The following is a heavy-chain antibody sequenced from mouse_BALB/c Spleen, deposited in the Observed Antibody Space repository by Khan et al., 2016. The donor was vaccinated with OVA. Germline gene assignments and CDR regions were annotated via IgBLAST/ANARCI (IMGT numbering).Heavy chain of an antibody. CDR2: ISYSGGT. D-gene: IGHD1-1*01. Sequence: EVQLQESGPGLVKPSQSLSLTCTVTGYSITSGYAWNWIRQFPGNKLEWMGYISYSGGTSYNPSLQSRISIHRDTSKNQFFMQLNSVTTEDKATYCCARGNYYGYYFDYWGQGTPLTVSA. V-gene: IGHV3-2*02. CDR1: GYSITSGYA. J-gene: IGHJ2*01. CDR3: ARGNYYGYYFDY.